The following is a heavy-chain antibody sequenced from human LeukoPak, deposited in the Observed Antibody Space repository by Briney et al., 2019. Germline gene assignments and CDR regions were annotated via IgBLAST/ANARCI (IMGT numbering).Heavy chain of an antibody. D-gene: IGHD3-3*01. CDR2: MNPKSGNT. V-gene: IGHV1-8*01. Sequence: RASVKVSCKASGDTFTTYDINWVRQAPGQGLEWMGWMNPKSGNTVYALKFQGRVIMTRDTSKSTAYMELSSLRSEDTAVYYCGRAITIFDYYYMDVWGKGTTVTVSS. CDR3: GRAITIFDYYYMDV. J-gene: IGHJ6*03. CDR1: GDTFTTYD.